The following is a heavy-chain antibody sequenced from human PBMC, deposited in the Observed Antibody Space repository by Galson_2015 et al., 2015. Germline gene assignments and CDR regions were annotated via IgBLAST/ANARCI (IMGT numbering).Heavy chain of an antibody. CDR1: GYIFTNNR. V-gene: IGHV5-51*01. CDR3: ARAFYGSGSYYADY. J-gene: IGHJ4*02. D-gene: IGHD3-10*01. Sequence: QSGAEVKKPGESLQISCEGSGYIFTNNRIAWVRQMPGKGLEWMGIIYPGDSDTRYSPSFQGQVTISAGKSISTAYLQWSSLKAPDTAMYYCARAFYGSGSYYADYWGQGTLVTVSS. CDR2: IYPGDSDT.